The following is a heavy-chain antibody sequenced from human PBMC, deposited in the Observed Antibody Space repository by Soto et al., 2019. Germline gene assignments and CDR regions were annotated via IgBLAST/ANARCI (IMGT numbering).Heavy chain of an antibody. V-gene: IGHV4-61*01. CDR1: GGSVSSGSYY. Sequence: QVQLQESGPGLVKPSETLSLTCTVSGGSVSSGSYYWSWIRQPPGKELEWIGYIYYSGSTNYNPPRKRRVPLSVDTSKNQFSLKLSSVTAADTAVYSCARDPWYYYGMDVWGQGTTVTVPS. CDR2: IYYSGST. CDR3: ARDPWYYYGMDV. J-gene: IGHJ6*02.